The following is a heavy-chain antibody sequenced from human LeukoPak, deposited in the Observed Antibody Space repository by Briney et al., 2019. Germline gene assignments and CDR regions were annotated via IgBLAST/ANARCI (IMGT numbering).Heavy chain of an antibody. CDR1: GGSISSYY. CDR2: IYTSGST. CDR3: ARDAPEDVVVPAASPFDY. Sequence: SETLSLTCTVSGGSISSYYWSWIRQPAGKGLEWIGRIYTSGSTNYNPSLKSRVTMSVDTSKNQFSLKLSSVTAADTAVYYCARDAPEDVVVPAASPFDYWDQGTLVTVSS. V-gene: IGHV4-4*07. D-gene: IGHD2-2*01. J-gene: IGHJ4*02.